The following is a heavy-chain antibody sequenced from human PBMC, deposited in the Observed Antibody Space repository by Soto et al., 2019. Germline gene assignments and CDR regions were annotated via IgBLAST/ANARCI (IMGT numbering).Heavy chain of an antibody. D-gene: IGHD3-22*01. CDR3: ARYYSSGRWFDP. V-gene: IGHV4-61*01. J-gene: IGHJ5*02. Sequence: LSLTCTVSGGSFSSGSYYWSWIRQPPGKGLEWIGYIYYSGSTNYNPSLKSRVTISVDTSKSQFSLKLSSVTAADTAVYYCARYYSSGRWFDPWGQGTLVTVSS. CDR1: GGSFSSGSYY. CDR2: IYYSGST.